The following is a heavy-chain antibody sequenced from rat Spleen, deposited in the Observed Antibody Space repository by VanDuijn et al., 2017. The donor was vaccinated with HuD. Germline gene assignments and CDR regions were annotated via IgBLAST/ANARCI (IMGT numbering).Heavy chain of an antibody. CDR2: ITNTGGSI. V-gene: IGHV5-31*01. J-gene: IGHJ3*01. Sequence: EVQLVESGGGLVQSGRSLKLSCVASGFTFDNYWMSWIRQAPGKGLEWVASITNTGGSIYYLDSVKGRFTVSRDNAQNTLYLQMNSLRSEDTATYYCTTRPYYSSLNWFPYWGQGTLVTVSS. CDR3: TTRPYYSSLNWFPY. CDR1: GFTFDNYW. D-gene: IGHD1-2*01.